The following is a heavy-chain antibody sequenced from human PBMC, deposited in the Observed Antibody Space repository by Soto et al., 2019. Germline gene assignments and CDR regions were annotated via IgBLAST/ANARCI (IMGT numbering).Heavy chain of an antibody. D-gene: IGHD6-13*01. CDR3: ARAIAADNFDY. J-gene: IGHJ4*02. Sequence: GGSLRLSCAASGFTFSSYWMSWVRQAPGKGLEWVTNIKQDGSEKYYVDSVKGRFTISRDNAKNSLYLQMNGLRAEDTAVYYCARAIAADNFDYWGQGTLVTVSS. V-gene: IGHV3-7*01. CDR1: GFTFSSYW. CDR2: IKQDGSEK.